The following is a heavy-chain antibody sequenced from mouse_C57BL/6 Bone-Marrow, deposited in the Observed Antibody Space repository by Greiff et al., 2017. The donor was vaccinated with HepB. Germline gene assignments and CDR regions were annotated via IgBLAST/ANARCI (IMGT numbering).Heavy chain of an antibody. V-gene: IGHV5-16*01. CDR2: INYDGSST. CDR3: ARDERGYFEY. CDR1: GFTFSDYY. J-gene: IGHJ2*01. Sequence: EVQLVESEGGLVQPGSSMKLSCTASGFTFSDYYMAWVRQVPEKGLEWVANINYDGSSTYYLDSLKSRFIISRDNAKNILYLQMSSLKSEDTATYYCARDERGYFEYWGQGTTLTVSS.